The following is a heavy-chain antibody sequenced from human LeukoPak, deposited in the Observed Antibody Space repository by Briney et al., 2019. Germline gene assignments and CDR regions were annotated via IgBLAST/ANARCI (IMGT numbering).Heavy chain of an antibody. CDR3: ASLEYSSSPGDY. V-gene: IGHV1-69*02. CDR2: IIPILGIA. CDR1: GGTFSSYT. D-gene: IGHD6-6*01. J-gene: IGHJ4*02. Sequence: GASVKVSFKASGGTFSSYTISWVRQAPGQGVEWMGRIIPILGIANYAQKFQGRVTITADKSTSTAYMELSSLRSEDTAVYYCASLEYSSSPGDYWGQGTLVTVSS.